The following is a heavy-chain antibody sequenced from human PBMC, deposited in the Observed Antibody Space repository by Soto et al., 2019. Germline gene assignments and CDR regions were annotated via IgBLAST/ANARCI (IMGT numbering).Heavy chain of an antibody. J-gene: IGHJ4*02. V-gene: IGHV3-30*18. Sequence: RRLSCAASGFTFSSYGMHWVRQAPGKGLEWVAVISYDGSNKYYADSVKGRFTISRDNSKNTLYLQMNSLRAEDTAVYYCAKEGPWYYYDSSGYYDYWGQGTLVTVSS. CDR1: GFTFSSYG. CDR3: AKEGPWYYYDSSGYYDY. D-gene: IGHD3-22*01. CDR2: ISYDGSNK.